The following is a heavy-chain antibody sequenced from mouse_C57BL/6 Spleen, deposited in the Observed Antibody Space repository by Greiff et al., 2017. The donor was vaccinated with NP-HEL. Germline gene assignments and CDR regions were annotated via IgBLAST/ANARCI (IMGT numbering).Heavy chain of an antibody. CDR3: AREAYDYEGYFDY. CDR1: GYAFTNYL. J-gene: IGHJ2*01. D-gene: IGHD2-4*01. V-gene: IGHV1-54*01. CDR2: INPGSGGT. Sequence: QVHVKQSGAELVRPGTSVKVSCKASGYAFTNYLIEWVQQRPGQGLEWIGVINPGSGGTNYNEKFKGKATLTADKSSSTAYMQLSSLTSEDSAVYFCAREAYDYEGYFDYWGQGTTLTVSS.